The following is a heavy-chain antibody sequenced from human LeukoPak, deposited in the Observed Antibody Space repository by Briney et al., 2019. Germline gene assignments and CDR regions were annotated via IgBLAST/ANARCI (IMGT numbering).Heavy chain of an antibody. V-gene: IGHV3-64D*06. CDR3: GKEFIYYIPGRSYSAMDF. CDR1: GFTFRTYT. Sequence: AGGSLRLSCSASGFTFRTYTMHWVRQAPGKGLEYVSSFSSNGGTTHYADSVKGRFTISRDNSKNTLYLQMSSLRAEDTAVYICGKEFIYYIPGRSYSAMDFWAQGPRVTVSS. J-gene: IGHJ6*02. CDR2: FSSNGGTT. D-gene: IGHD3-10*02.